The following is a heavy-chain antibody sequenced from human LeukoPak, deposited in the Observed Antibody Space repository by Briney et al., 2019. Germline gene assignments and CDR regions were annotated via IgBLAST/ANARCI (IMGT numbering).Heavy chain of an antibody. CDR1: GFTFSSYH. Sequence: GGSLRLSCEVSGFTFSSYHMNWVRQAPGKGLEWVSSIGSSGSYIYYADSLTGRFTISRDNAKNLLYLQMNSLRAEDTAMYYCARRYMATSAEDFDYWGQGTLVTVSS. CDR2: IGSSGSYI. J-gene: IGHJ4*02. CDR3: ARRYMATSAEDFDY. V-gene: IGHV3-21*01. D-gene: IGHD5-24*01.